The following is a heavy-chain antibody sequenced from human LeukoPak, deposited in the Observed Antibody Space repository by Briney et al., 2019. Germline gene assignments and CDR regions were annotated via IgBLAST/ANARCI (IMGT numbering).Heavy chain of an antibody. Sequence: GTSLRLSCAASGFNFGNAAMHWVRKAPGKGLDWVALISYDGSNVDYADSVKGRLTRYRDNHKTQLFLQMHSLRVDDTAVYYCARCVSFYYDSSDLPHAFDIWGQGTMVTVSS. D-gene: IGHD3-22*01. CDR3: ARCVSFYYDSSDLPHAFDI. V-gene: IGHV3-30*04. CDR2: ISYDGSNV. J-gene: IGHJ3*02. CDR1: GFNFGNAA.